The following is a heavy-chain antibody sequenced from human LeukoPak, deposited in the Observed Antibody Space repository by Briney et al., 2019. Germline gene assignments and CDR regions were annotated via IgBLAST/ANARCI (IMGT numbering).Heavy chain of an antibody. CDR2: VSGYNGNT. J-gene: IGHJ3*02. Sequence: ASVKVSCKASGYTFTKYGVSWVRQAPGQGLEWMGWVSGYNGNTDYAQRLQGRVTMTTDTSTSTAYMELRSLRSDDAAVYYCARDPGDYNAFDIWGQGTMVTVSS. V-gene: IGHV1-18*01. D-gene: IGHD4-17*01. CDR3: ARDPGDYNAFDI. CDR1: GYTFTKYG.